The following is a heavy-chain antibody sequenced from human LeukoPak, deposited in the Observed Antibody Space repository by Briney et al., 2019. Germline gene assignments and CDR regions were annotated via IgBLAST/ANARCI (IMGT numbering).Heavy chain of an antibody. CDR1: GYTFTGYY. V-gene: IGHV1-2*02. J-gene: IGHJ4*02. CDR3: ARGRTTVTTLIDY. D-gene: IGHD4-17*01. Sequence: ASVKVSCKASGYTFTGYYMHWVRQAPGQGLEWMGWINPNSGGTNYAQKFQGRVTMTRNTSISTAYMELSSLRSEDTAVYYCARGRTTVTTLIDYWGQGTLVTVSS. CDR2: INPNSGGT.